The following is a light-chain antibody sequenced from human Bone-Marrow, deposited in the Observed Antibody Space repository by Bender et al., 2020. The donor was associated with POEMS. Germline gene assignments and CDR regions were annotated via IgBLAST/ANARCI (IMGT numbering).Light chain of an antibody. CDR1: KLRDGY. J-gene: IGLJ2*01. V-gene: IGLV3-1*01. CDR2: QDA. CDR3: QAWDSSIAGVV. Sequence: SYVLTQPPSVSVSPGQTASITCSGDKLRDGYVCWYQQKPGQSPVAVIYQDAKRPSGIPERFSGSNSGNTATLTISGTQAVDEADYYCQAWDSSIAGVVFGGGTKLTVL.